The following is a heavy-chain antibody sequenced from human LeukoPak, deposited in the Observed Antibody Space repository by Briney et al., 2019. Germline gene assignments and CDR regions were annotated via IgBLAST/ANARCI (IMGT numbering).Heavy chain of an antibody. CDR2: IYYSGST. CDR1: GGSISSYY. CDR3: ARSPTKRVTEDY. V-gene: IGHV4-59*12. J-gene: IGHJ4*02. D-gene: IGHD5-18*01. Sequence: ASETLSLTCTVSGGSISSYYWSWIRQPPGKGLEWIGYIYYSGSTNYNPSLKSRVTISVDKSKNQFSLQLTSVTAADTAVYYCARSPTKRVTEDYWGRGTLVTVSS.